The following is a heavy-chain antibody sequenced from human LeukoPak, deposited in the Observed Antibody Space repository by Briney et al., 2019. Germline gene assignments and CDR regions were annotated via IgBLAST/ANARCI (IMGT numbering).Heavy chain of an antibody. CDR1: GFTVSSNY. V-gene: IGHV3-66*01. CDR3: AKEGSCPNDAFDI. Sequence: GVSLRLSCAASGFTVSSNYRSWVRQPPGMRLEWVSVIYSGGTTYYADSVQGRFTISRDNSKNTLFLQMNSLRAEDTAVYYCAKEGSCPNDAFDIWGQGTMVTVSS. J-gene: IGHJ3*02. CDR2: IYSGGTT.